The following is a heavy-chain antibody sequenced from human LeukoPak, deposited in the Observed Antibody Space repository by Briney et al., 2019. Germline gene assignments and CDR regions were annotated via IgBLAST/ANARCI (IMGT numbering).Heavy chain of an antibody. Sequence: SETLSLTCTVSGASISGYYWTWIRQPPGKGLEWIGCISYSGTTYYNPSLKSRLTISADTSNNLFSLNLSSATAADTAVYYCARDVVVTSSPDAFDIWGQGTMVTVSS. CDR3: ARDVVVTSSPDAFDI. V-gene: IGHV4-59*06. CDR1: GASISGYY. J-gene: IGHJ3*02. D-gene: IGHD2-15*01. CDR2: ISYSGTT.